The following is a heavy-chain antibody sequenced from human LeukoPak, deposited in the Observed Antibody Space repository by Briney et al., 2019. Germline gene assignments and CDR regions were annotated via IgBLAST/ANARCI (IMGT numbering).Heavy chain of an antibody. J-gene: IGHJ4*02. D-gene: IGHD6-19*01. Sequence: SETLSLTCAVSGYSISSGYYWGWIRQPPGKGLEWIGSIYHSGSTYYNPSPKSRVTISVDTSKNQFSLKLSSVTAADTAVYYCARLYSSGWYIRYWGQGTLVTVSS. CDR2: IYHSGST. V-gene: IGHV4-38-2*01. CDR3: ARLYSSGWYIRY. CDR1: GYSISSGYY.